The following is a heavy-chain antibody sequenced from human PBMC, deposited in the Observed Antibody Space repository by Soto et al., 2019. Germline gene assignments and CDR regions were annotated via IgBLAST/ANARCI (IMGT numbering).Heavy chain of an antibody. CDR2: IWYDGSNK. CDR1: GFTFSSYG. D-gene: IGHD2-21*02. V-gene: IGHV3-33*01. Sequence: QVQLVESGGGVVQPGRSLRLSCAASGFTFSSYGMHWVRQAPGKGLEWVAVIWYDGSNKYYADSVKGRFTISRDNSKNTRYRQMNSLRAEDTAVYYCARPCCGDCYSVPPPHLIYCMDVWGQGTTVTVSS. J-gene: IGHJ6*02. CDR3: ARPCCGDCYSVPPPHLIYCMDV.